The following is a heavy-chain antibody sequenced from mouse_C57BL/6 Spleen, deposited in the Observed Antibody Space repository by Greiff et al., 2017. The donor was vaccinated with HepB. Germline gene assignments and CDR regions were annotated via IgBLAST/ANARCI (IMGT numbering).Heavy chain of an antibody. CDR1: GFTFSDYG. CDR2: ISSGSSTI. D-gene: IGHD1-1*01. Sequence: EVMLVESGGGLVKPGGSLKLSCAASGFTFSDYGMHWVRQAPEKGLEWVAYISSGSSTIYYADTVKGRFTISRDNAKNTLFLQMTSLRSEDTAMYYCATSTTVVADWYFDVWGTGTTVTVSS. J-gene: IGHJ1*03. V-gene: IGHV5-17*01. CDR3: ATSTTVVADWYFDV.